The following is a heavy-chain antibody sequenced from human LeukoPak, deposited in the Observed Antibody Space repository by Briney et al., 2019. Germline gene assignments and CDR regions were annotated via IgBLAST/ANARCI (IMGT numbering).Heavy chain of an antibody. CDR3: ARGGYNWDTDAGWFDP. D-gene: IGHD1/OR15-1a*01. J-gene: IGHJ5*02. CDR1: GFTFSSYA. V-gene: IGHV3-23*01. CDR2: ISGSGESK. Sequence: HAGGSLRLSCAAAGFTFSSYAMHWVRQVAGKGLEWVSGISGSGESKFYADSVEGRFTVSRDNSKNTLYLQMNSLRVEDTAVYYCARGGYNWDTDAGWFDPWGLGTLVTVSS.